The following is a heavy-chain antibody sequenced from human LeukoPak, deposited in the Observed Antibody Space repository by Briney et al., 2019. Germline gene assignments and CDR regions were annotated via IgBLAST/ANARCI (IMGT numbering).Heavy chain of an antibody. CDR3: ARGLRTFDY. Sequence: SETLSLTCAVYGGSFSGYYWTWIRQPPGKGLEWIGEINHSGSTNYNPSLKSRVTISVDTSKNQFSLKLSSVTAADTAVYYCARGLRTFDYWGQGTLVTVSS. CDR1: GGSFSGYY. J-gene: IGHJ4*02. V-gene: IGHV4-34*01. D-gene: IGHD4-17*01. CDR2: INHSGST.